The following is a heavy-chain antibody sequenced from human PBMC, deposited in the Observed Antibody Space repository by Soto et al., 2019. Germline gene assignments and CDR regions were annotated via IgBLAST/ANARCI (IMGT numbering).Heavy chain of an antibody. CDR3: ARGYDILTGYTFDY. V-gene: IGHV1-2*04. CDR1: GYTFTGYY. J-gene: IGHJ4*02. Sequence: APVKVSCKASGYTFTGYYMHWVRQAPGQGLEWMGWINPNSGGTNYAQKFQGWVTMTRDTSISTAYMELSRLRSDDTAVYYCARGYDILTGYTFDYWGQGTLVTVS. D-gene: IGHD3-9*01. CDR2: INPNSGGT.